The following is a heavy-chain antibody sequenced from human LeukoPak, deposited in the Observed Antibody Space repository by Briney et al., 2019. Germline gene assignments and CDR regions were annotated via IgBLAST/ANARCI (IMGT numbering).Heavy chain of an antibody. J-gene: IGHJ3*02. CDR2: ISGSGGST. V-gene: IGHV3-23*01. D-gene: IGHD3-22*01. Sequence: GGSLRLSCAASGLTFSSYAMSWVRQAPGKGLEWVSAISGSGGSTYYADSVKGRFTISRDNAKNSLYLQMNSLRAEDTAVYYCARPKGSPYDSSGYYHGEGAFDIWGQGTMVTVSS. CDR1: GLTFSSYA. CDR3: ARPKGSPYDSSGYYHGEGAFDI.